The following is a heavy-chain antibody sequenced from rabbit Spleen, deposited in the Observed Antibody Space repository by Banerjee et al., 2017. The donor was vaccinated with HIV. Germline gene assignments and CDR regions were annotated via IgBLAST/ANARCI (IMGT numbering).Heavy chain of an antibody. Sequence: QSLEESGGGLVQPEGSLTPTCKASGVSLHDKDVMCWVRQAPGKGLEWIACINIVTGKSVYASWAKGRFTISKTSSTTVTLQMTSLTAADTATYFCARESSYAGYAGYGYAARYYGMDLWGQGTLVTVS. CDR1: GVSLHDKDV. CDR2: INIVTGKS. D-gene: IGHD6-1*01. J-gene: IGHJ6*01. CDR3: ARESSYAGYAGYGYAARYYGMDL. V-gene: IGHV1S40*01.